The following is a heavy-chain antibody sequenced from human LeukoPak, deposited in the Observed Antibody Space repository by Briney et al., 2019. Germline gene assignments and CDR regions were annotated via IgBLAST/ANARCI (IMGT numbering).Heavy chain of an antibody. V-gene: IGHV4-39*01. D-gene: IGHD6-19*01. CDR3: ARHLGGGSSGWFSYYYYYYMDV. CDR1: GGSISSSSYY. Sequence: SETLSLTCTVSGGSISSSSYYWGWIRQPPGKGLEWIGSIYYSGSTYYNPSLKSRVTISVDTSKNQFSLKLSSVTAADTAVYYCARHLGGGSSGWFSYYYYYYMDVWGKGTTVTISS. CDR2: IYYSGST. J-gene: IGHJ6*03.